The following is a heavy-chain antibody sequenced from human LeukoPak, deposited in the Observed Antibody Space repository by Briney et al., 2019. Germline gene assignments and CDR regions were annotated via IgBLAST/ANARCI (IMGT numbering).Heavy chain of an antibody. CDR2: LFTGGGRT. D-gene: IGHD3-10*01. J-gene: IGHJ4*02. Sequence: PGGSLRLSCAASGFTFNNYLMSWVRQAPGKGLEWVSVLFTGGGRTLYADSVKDRFTISGDTSRTTLYLQMNGLRAEDTAVYYCAKVCDYSPGHKFDLWGQGTLVTVSS. V-gene: IGHV3-23*01. CDR1: GFTFNNYL. CDR3: AKVCDYSPGHKFDL.